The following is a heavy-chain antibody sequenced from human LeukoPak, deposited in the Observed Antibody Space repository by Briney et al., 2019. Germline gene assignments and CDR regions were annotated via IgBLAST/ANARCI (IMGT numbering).Heavy chain of an antibody. Sequence: PSETLSLTCTVSGGSISSGDYYWGWIRQPPGKGLEWIGYIYYSGSTYYNPSLKSRVTISVDTSKNQFSLKLSSVTAADTAVYYCARADYYGSGSYFLFDYWGQGTLVTVSS. J-gene: IGHJ4*02. V-gene: IGHV4-30-4*01. D-gene: IGHD3-10*01. CDR1: GGSISSGDYY. CDR2: IYYSGST. CDR3: ARADYYGSGSYFLFDY.